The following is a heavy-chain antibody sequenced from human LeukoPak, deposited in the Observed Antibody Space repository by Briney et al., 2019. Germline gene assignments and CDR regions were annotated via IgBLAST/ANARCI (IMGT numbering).Heavy chain of an antibody. Sequence: SVKVSCKASGGTFSSYAISWVRQAPGQGLEWMGGLIPIFGTANYAQKFQGRVTITADESTSTAYMELSSLRSEDTAVYYCAYYYDSSGYYPEYFQHWGQGTLVTVSS. CDR3: AYYYDSSGYYPEYFQH. V-gene: IGHV1-69*13. D-gene: IGHD3-22*01. J-gene: IGHJ1*01. CDR1: GGTFSSYA. CDR2: LIPIFGTA.